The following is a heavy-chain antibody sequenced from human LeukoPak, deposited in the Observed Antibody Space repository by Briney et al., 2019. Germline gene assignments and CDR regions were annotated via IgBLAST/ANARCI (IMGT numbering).Heavy chain of an antibody. D-gene: IGHD5-12*01. CDR1: GYTFTSYG. Sequence: ASVTVSCKASGYTFTSYGISWVRQAPGQGPEWMGWISAHNGNTKNAQKVQGRVTMTTDTSTRTAYMELRSLRSDDTAVYHCARDRGYSGYAEYYFDYWGQGTLVTVSS. V-gene: IGHV1-18*01. CDR2: ISAHNGNT. J-gene: IGHJ4*02. CDR3: ARDRGYSGYAEYYFDY.